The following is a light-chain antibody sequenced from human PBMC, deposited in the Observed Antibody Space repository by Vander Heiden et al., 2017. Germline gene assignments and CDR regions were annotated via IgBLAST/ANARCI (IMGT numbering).Light chain of an antibody. V-gene: IGKV3-15*01. CDR2: GAS. J-gene: IGKJ2*01. CDR1: QRTSSN. CDR3: QQYNNWPPYT. Sequence: EIVLTQSPATLPVSAGARATVSCRASQRTSSNFTLYQQKPGQAPRLLIYGASTRANGMPARFSGSGSATEFTLTISSLQSEDFAVYYCQQYNNWPPYTFGQGTKLEIK.